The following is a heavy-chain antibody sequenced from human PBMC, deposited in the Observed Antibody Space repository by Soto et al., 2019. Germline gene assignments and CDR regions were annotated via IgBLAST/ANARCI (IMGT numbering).Heavy chain of an antibody. V-gene: IGHV4-59*08. Sequence: PSETLSLTCTVSGGSISSYYWSWIRQPPGKGLEWIGYIYYSGSTNYNPSLKSRVTISVDTSKNQFSLKLSSVTAADTAVYYCARREYSSSWYAFDYWGQGTLVTVSS. CDR3: ARREYSSSWYAFDY. CDR2: IYYSGST. D-gene: IGHD6-13*01. CDR1: GGSISSYY. J-gene: IGHJ4*02.